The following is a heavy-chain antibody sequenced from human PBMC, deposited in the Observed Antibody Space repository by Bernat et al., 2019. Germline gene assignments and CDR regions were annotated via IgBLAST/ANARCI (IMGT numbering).Heavy chain of an antibody. CDR2: ISGSGGST. J-gene: IGHJ4*02. CDR3: AKPNHTVGYCSSTSCPLFDY. CDR1: GFTFSSYA. Sequence: EVQLVESGGGLVQPGGSLRLSCAASGFTFSSYAMSWVRQAPGKGLEWVSAISGSGGSTYYADSVKGRFTISRDNSKNTLYLQMNSLRAEDTAVYYCAKPNHTVGYCSSTSCPLFDYWGQGTLVTVSS. D-gene: IGHD2-2*01. V-gene: IGHV3-23*04.